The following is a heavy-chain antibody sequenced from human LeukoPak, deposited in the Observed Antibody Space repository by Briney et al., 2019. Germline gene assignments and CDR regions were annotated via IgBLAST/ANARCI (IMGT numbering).Heavy chain of an antibody. V-gene: IGHV1-69*01. J-gene: IGHJ4*02. CDR2: IVTIFGAA. Sequence: VSSEPSLGTSITYAISSGPQSPGQGRGGRGGIVTIFGAANSAQKFQGRVTITADESTCTAYMALRSLRSEDTAVYYCAIDLLGYCSGGSCYTYYFDYWGQGTLVTVSS. D-gene: IGHD2-15*01. CDR1: LGTSITYA. CDR3: AIDLLGYCSGGSCYTYYFDY.